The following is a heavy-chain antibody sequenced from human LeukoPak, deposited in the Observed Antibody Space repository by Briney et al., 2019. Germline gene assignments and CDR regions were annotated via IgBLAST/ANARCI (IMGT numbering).Heavy chain of an antibody. CDR1: GFTFSNYW. CDR2: IKQDGSEK. J-gene: IGHJ3*02. Sequence: GGXLRLSCAAYGFTFSNYWMRWVRQAPGRGVEWMAKIKQDGSEKYYVDSVKGRFTMSRDKAKKSLYLQMNSLRADDTAVYYCATVPSAARRDIWGQGTMVTVSS. CDR3: ATVPSAARRDI. D-gene: IGHD6-6*01. V-gene: IGHV3-7*01.